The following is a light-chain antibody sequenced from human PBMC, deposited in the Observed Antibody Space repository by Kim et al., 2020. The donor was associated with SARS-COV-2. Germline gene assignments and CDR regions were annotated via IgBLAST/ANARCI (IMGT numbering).Light chain of an antibody. V-gene: IGKV1-39*01. J-gene: IGKJ4*01. CDR3: QQSYSTPLT. CDR2: AAS. Sequence: DIQMTQSPSSLSASVGDRVTITCRASQSISSYLNWYQQKPGKAPKLLIYAASSLQRGVPSRFSGSGSGTDFTLTISSLQPEDFATDYCQQSYSTPLTFGGGTKVGIK. CDR1: QSISSY.